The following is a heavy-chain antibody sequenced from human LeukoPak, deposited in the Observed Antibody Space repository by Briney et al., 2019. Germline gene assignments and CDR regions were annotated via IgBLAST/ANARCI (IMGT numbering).Heavy chain of an antibody. J-gene: IGHJ4*02. CDR1: GYTFTSYD. Sequence: ASVKVSCKAYGYTFTSYDINLVRQATGQGLEWMGWMNPNSGNTSYAQKFQGRVTMTRNTSISTAYMELSSLRSEDTAVYYCARTRTYYDFWSGYSEQNDFDYWGQGTLVTVSS. CDR2: MNPNSGNT. V-gene: IGHV1-8*01. CDR3: ARTRTYYDFWSGYSEQNDFDY. D-gene: IGHD3-3*01.